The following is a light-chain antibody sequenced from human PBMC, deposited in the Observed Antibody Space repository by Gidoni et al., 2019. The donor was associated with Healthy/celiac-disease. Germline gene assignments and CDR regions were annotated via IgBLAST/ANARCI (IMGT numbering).Light chain of an antibody. CDR3: QQYNTWPALT. CDR2: GAS. Sequence: EIVMTQSPPTLSVSPWERATLSCRASQSVSSNLAWYQQKPGQAPRLLIYGASPRATGIPARFSGSGSGTEFTLTISSLQSEDFAVYYCQQYNTWPALTFGGGTKVEIK. J-gene: IGKJ4*01. V-gene: IGKV3-15*01. CDR1: QSVSSN.